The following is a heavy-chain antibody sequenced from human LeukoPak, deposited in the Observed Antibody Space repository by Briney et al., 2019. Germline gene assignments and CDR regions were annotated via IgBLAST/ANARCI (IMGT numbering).Heavy chain of an antibody. CDR2: IIPIFGTA. J-gene: IGHJ4*02. Sequence: ASVKVSCKASGGTFSSYAISWVRQAPGQGLEWMGGIIPIFGTANYAQKFQGRVTITTDESTSTAYMELSSLRSEDTAVYYCARGLREYGQPHTFDYWGQGTLVTVSS. CDR1: GGTFSSYA. CDR3: ARGLREYGQPHTFDY. V-gene: IGHV1-69*05. D-gene: IGHD2-8*01.